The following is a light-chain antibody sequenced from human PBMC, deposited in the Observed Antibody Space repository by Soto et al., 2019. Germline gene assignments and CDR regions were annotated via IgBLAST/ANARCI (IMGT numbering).Light chain of an antibody. Sequence: QSALTQPASVSGSPGQSITISCAGTSTDVGSYNIVSWYQQHPGKAPKLIIYAVTKRPAGVSSRFSGSKSGNTASLTISGLQAEDEADYYCSSYAGCSTVIFGGGTKLTVL. CDR1: STDVGSYNI. CDR3: SSYAGCSTVI. J-gene: IGLJ2*01. CDR2: AVT. V-gene: IGLV2-23*02.